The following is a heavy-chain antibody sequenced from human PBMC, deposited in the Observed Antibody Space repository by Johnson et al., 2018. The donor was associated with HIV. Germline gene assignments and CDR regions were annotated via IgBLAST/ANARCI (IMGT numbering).Heavy chain of an antibody. CDR3: ARGDYDILTGYAFDI. CDR2: LTPSGGPP. J-gene: IGHJ3*02. Sequence: VQLVESGGGLVQPGGSLRLSCAASGFTFSSYWMSWVRQAPGKGPEWVSALTPSGGPPDYAAPVKGRFPISRDNSKNTLYLQMNSLRAEDTAVYYCARGDYDILTGYAFDIWGQGTMVTVSS. V-gene: IGHV3-23*04. D-gene: IGHD3-9*01. CDR1: GFTFSSYW.